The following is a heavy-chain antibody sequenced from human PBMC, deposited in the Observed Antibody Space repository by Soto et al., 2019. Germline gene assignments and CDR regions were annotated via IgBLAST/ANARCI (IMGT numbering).Heavy chain of an antibody. CDR3: AMRSTEGAYYYMDV. J-gene: IGHJ6*03. V-gene: IGHV1-46*03. CDR1: GFTFTSYY. D-gene: IGHD2-2*01. Sequence: QVQLVQSGTEVKKPGASVMVSCKASGFTFTSYYMHWVRQAPGQGLEWMGIINPAGGTTTYAQSFQGRVTMTRDTSTSTVYMELSSLRSEDTAVYYCAMRSTEGAYYYMDVWGKGTTVTVSS. CDR2: INPAGGTT.